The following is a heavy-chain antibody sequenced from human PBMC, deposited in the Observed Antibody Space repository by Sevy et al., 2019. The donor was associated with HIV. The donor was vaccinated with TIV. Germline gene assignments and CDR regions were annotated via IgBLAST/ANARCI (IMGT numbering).Heavy chain of an antibody. D-gene: IGHD3-16*01. V-gene: IGHV3-21*01. CDR2: ISFTTNNT. CDR1: GFSVGSYS. CDR3: SSGGGY. J-gene: IGHJ4*02. Sequence: GGSLRLSCAASGFSVGSYSMNWVRQAPGKGLEWVSFISFTTNNTYYVDSVKGRFTISRDNAKNSVYLQMNSLRAEDTAVYYCSSGGGYWGQGTLVNVSS.